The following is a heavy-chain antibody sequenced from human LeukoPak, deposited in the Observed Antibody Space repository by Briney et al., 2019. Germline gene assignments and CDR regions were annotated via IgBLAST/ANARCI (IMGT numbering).Heavy chain of an antibody. Sequence: PSETLSLTCAVYGGSFSGYYWSWIRQPPGKGLEWIGEINHSGSTNYNPSLKSRVTISVDTSKNQFSLKLSSVTAADTAVYYCTRVVVVPAARVYYYYYYYMDVWGKGTTVTVSS. CDR3: TRVVVVPAARVYYYYYYYMDV. J-gene: IGHJ6*03. CDR2: INHSGST. CDR1: GGSFSGYY. V-gene: IGHV4-34*01. D-gene: IGHD2-2*01.